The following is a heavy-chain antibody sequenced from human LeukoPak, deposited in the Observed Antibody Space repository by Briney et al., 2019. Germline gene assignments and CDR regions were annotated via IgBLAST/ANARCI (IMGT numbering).Heavy chain of an antibody. V-gene: IGHV4-39*01. J-gene: IGHJ4*02. CDR2: INYSGGT. Sequence: SETLSLACTVSGASITNSAYNWGWIRQLPGKGLEWNGRINYSGGTHYNPSLQSRVTISADKSKNQSSLKLSSVTAADTAVYYCARLWSTHCSGGTCPHQPNYWGQGTLVTVSS. CDR1: GASITNSAYN. D-gene: IGHD2-15*01. CDR3: ARLWSTHCSGGTCPHQPNY.